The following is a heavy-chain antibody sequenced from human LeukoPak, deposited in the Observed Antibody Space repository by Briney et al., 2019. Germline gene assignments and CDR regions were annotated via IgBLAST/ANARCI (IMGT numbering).Heavy chain of an antibody. CDR2: INPNRGGT. V-gene: IGHV1-2*02. CDR1: GYTFTGYY. J-gene: IGHJ3*02. D-gene: IGHD3-22*01. CDR3: ARGRMIVVVQAAFDI. Sequence: GASVKVSCKASGYTFTGYYMHWVRQAPGQGLEWMGWINPNRGGTNYAQKFQGRVTMTRDTSISTAYMELSRLRSDDTAVYYCARGRMIVVVQAAFDIWGQGTMVTVSS.